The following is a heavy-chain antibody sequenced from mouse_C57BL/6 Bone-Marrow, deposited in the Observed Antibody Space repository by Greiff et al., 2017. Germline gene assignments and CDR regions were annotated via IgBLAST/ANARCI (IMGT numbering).Heavy chain of an antibody. CDR1: GFTFSSYA. D-gene: IGHD1-1*01. CDR3: ARDRVLAIYYYGSRSYWYFDV. J-gene: IGHJ1*03. Sequence: EVHLVESGGGLVKPGGSLKLSCAASGFTFSSYAMSWVRQTPEKRLEWVATLSDGGSYTYYPDNVKGRFTISRDNAKNNLYLQMSHLKSEDTAMYYCARDRVLAIYYYGSRSYWYFDVWGTGTTVTVSS. V-gene: IGHV5-4*01. CDR2: LSDGGSYT.